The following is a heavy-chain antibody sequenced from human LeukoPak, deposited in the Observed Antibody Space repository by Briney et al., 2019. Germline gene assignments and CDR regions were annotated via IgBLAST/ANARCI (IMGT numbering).Heavy chain of an antibody. V-gene: IGHV3-7*01. J-gene: IGHJ3*02. CDR1: GFIFTNYF. D-gene: IGHD3-10*01. Sequence: GGSLRLSCAASGFIFTNYFMSWVRQAPGKGLEWVASIKHDGSEKYYVDSVRGRFTISRDNTMNSLYLQMSSLRAEDTAVYYCARDILPSGSRAFDIWGQGTMVTVSS. CDR2: IKHDGSEK. CDR3: ARDILPSGSRAFDI.